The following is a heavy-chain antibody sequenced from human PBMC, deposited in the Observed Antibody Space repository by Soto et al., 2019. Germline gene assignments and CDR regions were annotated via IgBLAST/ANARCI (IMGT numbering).Heavy chain of an antibody. CDR2: VNPNSGGT. J-gene: IGHJ4*02. CDR3: ARVSLGGYKGLDY. CDR1: GYTFTGYY. D-gene: IGHD5-12*01. V-gene: IGHV1-2*02. Sequence: ASVKVSCKASGYTFTGYYMHWVRQAPGQGLEWMGWVNPNSGGTNYAQKFQGRVTMTRDTSISTAYMELSRLRSDDTAVYYCARVSLGGYKGLDYWGQGTLVTVSS.